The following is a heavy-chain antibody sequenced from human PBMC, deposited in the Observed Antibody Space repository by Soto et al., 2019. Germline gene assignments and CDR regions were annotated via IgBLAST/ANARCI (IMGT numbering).Heavy chain of an antibody. V-gene: IGHV4-39*01. J-gene: IGHJ4*02. Sequence: SETLSLTCTVSGGSISSSSYYWGWIRQPPGKGLEGIGCINYSGNTNYNPSLKSPVTISTDTYKNPFYLNPSSVTAAATAVYYCARQGATFYDIFKGFISNRSFDYWGQVTLVTVS. CDR3: ARQGATFYDIFKGFISNRSFDY. D-gene: IGHD3-9*01. CDR2: INYSGNT. CDR1: GGSISSSSYY.